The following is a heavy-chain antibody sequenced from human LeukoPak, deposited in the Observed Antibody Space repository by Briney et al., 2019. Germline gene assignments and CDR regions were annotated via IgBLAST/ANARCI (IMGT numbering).Heavy chain of an antibody. CDR3: ARHSPRRIAVAGTTWWFDP. CDR2: ISLTGLT. V-gene: IGHV4-4*02. Sequence: SETLSLTCGVSGGSISNTNWWSWVRQPPGQGLEWIGEISLTGLTHYNPSLRSRVTISVDRSKNQFSLKLISVTAADTAVYYCARHSPRRIAVAGTTWWFDPWGQGTLVTVSS. CDR1: GGSISNTNW. J-gene: IGHJ5*02. D-gene: IGHD6-19*01.